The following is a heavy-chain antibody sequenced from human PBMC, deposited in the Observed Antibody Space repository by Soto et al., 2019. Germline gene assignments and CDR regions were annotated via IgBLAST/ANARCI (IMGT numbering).Heavy chain of an antibody. J-gene: IGHJ4*02. CDR1: GFSLTTSGMG. Sequence: QITLNESGPTVVKPTETLTLTCTFSGFSLTTSGMGVGWVRQSPGKAPEWLAFIYWDDDKRYSTSLKSRLTITKDTSKNQVVLTVANVDPADTATYYCAHRVLRAVFGLVTTTAIYFDFWGQGTPVVVSS. V-gene: IGHV2-5*02. CDR2: IYWDDDK. CDR3: AHRVLRAVFGLVTTTAIYFDF. D-gene: IGHD3-3*01.